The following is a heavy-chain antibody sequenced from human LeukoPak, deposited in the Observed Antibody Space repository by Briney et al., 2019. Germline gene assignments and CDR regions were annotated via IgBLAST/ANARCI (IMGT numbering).Heavy chain of an antibody. J-gene: IGHJ4*02. CDR3: AKDGSSWSEIDY. CDR2: ISGSGGFT. Sequence: GGSLRLSCAASGFTFSSYAMSWVRQAPGKGLEWVSGISGSGGFTYYADSVKGRFTISRDNSKNTLYLQMNSLRGDDTAVYYCAKDGSSWSEIDYWGQGSLVTVSS. V-gene: IGHV3-23*01. D-gene: IGHD6-13*01. CDR1: GFTFSSYA.